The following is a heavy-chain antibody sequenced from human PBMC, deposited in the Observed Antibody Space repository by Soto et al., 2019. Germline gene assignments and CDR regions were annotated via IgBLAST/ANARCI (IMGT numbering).Heavy chain of an antibody. D-gene: IGHD5-18*01. J-gene: IGHJ4*02. V-gene: IGHV3-33*01. CDR2: IWYDGSNK. CDR3: AASYGPFDYFDY. CDR1: GFTFSSYG. Sequence: GGSLRLSCAASGFTFSSYGMHWVRQAPGKGLEWVAVIWYDGSNKYYADSVKGRFTISRDNSKNTLYLQMNSLRAEDTAVYYCAASYGPFDYFDYWGQGTLVTVSS.